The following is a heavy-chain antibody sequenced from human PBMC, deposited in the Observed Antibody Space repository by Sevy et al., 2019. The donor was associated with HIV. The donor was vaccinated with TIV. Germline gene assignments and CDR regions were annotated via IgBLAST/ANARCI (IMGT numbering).Heavy chain of an antibody. CDR2: IKQDGSEK. D-gene: IGHD2-2*01. J-gene: IGHJ6*02. CDR3: ARDSPVVPAAIVGRKYYYYGMDV. V-gene: IGHV3-7*01. CDR1: GFTFSSYA. Sequence: GGSLRLSCAASGFTFSSYAMSWVRQAPGKGLEWVANIKQDGSEKYYVDSVKGRFTISRDNAKNSLYLQMNSLRAEDTAVYYCARDSPVVPAAIVGRKYYYYGMDVWGQGTTVTVSS.